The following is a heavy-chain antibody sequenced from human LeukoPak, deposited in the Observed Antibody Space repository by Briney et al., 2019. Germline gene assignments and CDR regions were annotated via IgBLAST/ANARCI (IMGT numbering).Heavy chain of an antibody. Sequence: GASVKVSCKASGGTFSSYAISWVRQAPGQGLEWMGGIIPIFGTANYAQKFQGRVTITTDESTSTAYMELGSLRSEDTAVYYCASEIGAYCGGDCYSIFSFAFDIWGQGTMVTVSS. V-gene: IGHV1-69*05. CDR2: IIPIFGTA. D-gene: IGHD2-21*02. J-gene: IGHJ3*02. CDR1: GGTFSSYA. CDR3: ASEIGAYCGGDCYSIFSFAFDI.